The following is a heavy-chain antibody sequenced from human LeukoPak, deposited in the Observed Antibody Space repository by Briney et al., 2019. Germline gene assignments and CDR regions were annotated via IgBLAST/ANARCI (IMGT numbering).Heavy chain of an antibody. V-gene: IGHV3-30-3*01. CDR2: ISYDGSNK. CDR3: AKGGPTGSNYFDF. D-gene: IGHD1-26*01. J-gene: IGHJ4*02. Sequence: GGSLRPSCAASGFTFSSYAMHWVRQAPGKGLEWVAVISYDGSNKYYADSVKGRFTISRDNSKNTLYLQMNSLRAEDTAVYYCAKGGPTGSNYFDFWGQGTLVTVSS. CDR1: GFTFSSYA.